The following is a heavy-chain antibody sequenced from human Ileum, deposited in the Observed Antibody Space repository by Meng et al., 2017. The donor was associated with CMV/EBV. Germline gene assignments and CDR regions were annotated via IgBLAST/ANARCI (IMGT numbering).Heavy chain of an antibody. D-gene: IGHD2-2*03. V-gene: IGHV3-30*02. CDR1: FG. CDR3: VQGGSCSSTTCYNLGWFAP. CDR2: IRYDGSNK. Sequence: FGMHWVRQAPGKGLEWVAFIRYDGSNKYYADSVKGRFTISRDNSKNTLYLQLNSLRAEDTAVYYCVQGGSCSSTTCYNLGWFAPWGQGTLVTVSS. J-gene: IGHJ5*02.